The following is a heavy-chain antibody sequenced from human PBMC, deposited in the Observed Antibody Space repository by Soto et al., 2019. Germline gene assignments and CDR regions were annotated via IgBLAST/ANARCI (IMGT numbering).Heavy chain of an antibody. J-gene: IGHJ6*02. CDR2: INSDGSST. V-gene: IGHV3-74*01. Sequence: GGALRPSCAAPGFTFSSYWMHRVRQAPGKGLVWVSRINSDGSSTSYADSVKGRFTISRDNAKNTLYLQMNSLRAAATAVYYCARPMYSSSSGGMDVWGQGTPVTVSS. D-gene: IGHD6-6*01. CDR1: GFTFSSYW. CDR3: ARPMYSSSSGGMDV.